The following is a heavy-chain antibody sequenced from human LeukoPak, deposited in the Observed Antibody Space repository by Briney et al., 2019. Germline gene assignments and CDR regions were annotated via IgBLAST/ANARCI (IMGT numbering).Heavy chain of an antibody. CDR3: AGLNVGAGFGMDV. D-gene: IGHD3-16*01. V-gene: IGHV4-34*01. CDR1: GGSFSGYY. Sequence: SETLSLTCAAYGGSFSGYYWSWIRKPPGKGLEWIGEINHSGSTNYNPSLKSRVTISVDTSKNQFSLKLSSVTAADTAVYYCAGLNVGAGFGMDVWGKGPTVTVS. CDR2: INHSGST. J-gene: IGHJ6*04.